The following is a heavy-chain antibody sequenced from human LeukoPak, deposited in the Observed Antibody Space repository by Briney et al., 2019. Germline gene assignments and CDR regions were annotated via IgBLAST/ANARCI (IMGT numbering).Heavy chain of an antibody. J-gene: IGHJ6*03. D-gene: IGHD4-17*01. CDR3: ARARTTNYYYYYYMDV. Sequence: SVKVSCKASGYTFASYYMHWVRQGPGQGLEWVGIINPSDGSTSYAQKFQGRVTMTRDMSTSTVYMELSSLRSEDTAVYYCARARTTNYYYYYYMDVWGKGTTVTVSS. CDR1: GYTFASYY. CDR2: INPSDGST. V-gene: IGHV1-46*01.